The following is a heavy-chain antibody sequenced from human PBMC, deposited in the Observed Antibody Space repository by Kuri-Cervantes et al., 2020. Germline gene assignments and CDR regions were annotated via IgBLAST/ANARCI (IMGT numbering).Heavy chain of an antibody. D-gene: IGHD2-2*01. V-gene: IGHV3-30*18. Sequence: GESLKISCAASGFTFSSYGMRWVRQAPGKGLEWVAVISYDGSNKYYADSVKGRFTISRDNSKNTLYLQMNSLRAEDTAVYYCAKSLPKYQLLSAIDYWGQGTLVTVSS. J-gene: IGHJ4*02. CDR1: GFTFSSYG. CDR3: AKSLPKYQLLSAIDY. CDR2: ISYDGSNK.